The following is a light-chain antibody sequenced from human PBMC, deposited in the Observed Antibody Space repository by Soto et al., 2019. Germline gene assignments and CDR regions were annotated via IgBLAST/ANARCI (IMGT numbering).Light chain of an antibody. CDR2: AAS. CDR1: QTIMTY. Sequence: IQMTQSPSSLTAPVGARHTITCLAIQTIMTYLNWYQLKKGKPPRLLIYAASSLQSGVPSRFSGSGSGTDFTLTISSLQPEDFETYSCQQSYNYPQTFGQGTKVDIK. CDR3: QQSYNYPQT. V-gene: IGKV1-39*01. J-gene: IGKJ1*01.